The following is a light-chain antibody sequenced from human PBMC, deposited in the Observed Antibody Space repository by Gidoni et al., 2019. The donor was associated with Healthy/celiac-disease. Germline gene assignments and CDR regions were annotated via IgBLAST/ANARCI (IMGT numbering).Light chain of an antibody. CDR1: LSVSSSY. Sequence: EIVLTQSPGTLSLSPGERATLSCRASLSVSSSYLAWYQQKPGQAPRLLISGASSRATGIPDRFSGSGSGTDFTLTISRLEPEDFAVYYCQQYGSSRGLTFGGGTKVEIK. CDR2: GAS. V-gene: IGKV3-20*01. J-gene: IGKJ4*01. CDR3: QQYGSSRGLT.